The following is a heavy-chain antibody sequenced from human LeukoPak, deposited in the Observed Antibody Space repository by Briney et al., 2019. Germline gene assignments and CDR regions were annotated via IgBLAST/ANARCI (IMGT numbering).Heavy chain of an antibody. V-gene: IGHV3-48*03. CDR3: ARGSRYCGSGACYYFDQ. Sequence: GGSLRLSCAASGFTFSSYEMNWVRQAPGKGLEWVSYISGSGNVRHYGDSVKGRLTISRDNAKNSLSLQMNSLRAEDTAVYFCARGSRYCGSGACYYFDQWGQGTRVTVSS. CDR2: ISGSGNVR. J-gene: IGHJ4*02. CDR1: GFTFSSYE. D-gene: IGHD2-2*01.